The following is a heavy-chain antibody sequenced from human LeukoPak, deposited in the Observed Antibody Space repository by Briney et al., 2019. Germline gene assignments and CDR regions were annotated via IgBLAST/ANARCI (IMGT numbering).Heavy chain of an antibody. V-gene: IGHV4-59*01. D-gene: IGHD6-13*01. J-gene: IGHJ5*02. CDR1: GGSISSYY. CDR3: ARGGSSSWIRGFDP. CDR2: IYYSGST. Sequence: SETLSLTCTVSGGSISSYYWSWIRQPPGKGLEWIGYIYYSGSTNYNPSLKSRVTISVDTSKNQFSLKLSSVTAADTAVYYCARGGSSSWIRGFDPWGQGTLVIVSP.